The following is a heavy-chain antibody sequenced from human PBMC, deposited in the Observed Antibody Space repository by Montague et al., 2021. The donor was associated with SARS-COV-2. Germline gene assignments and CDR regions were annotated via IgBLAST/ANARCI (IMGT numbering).Heavy chain of an antibody. V-gene: IGHV4-59*08. CDR3: ARHSFNTIFVVVIIPAYFDY. J-gene: IGHJ4*02. D-gene: IGHD3-3*01. Sequence: SGSTNYNPSLKSRVTISVDTSKNQFSLKLSSVTAADTAVYYCARHSFNTIFVVVIIPAYFDYGGQGTLVTVSS. CDR2: SGST.